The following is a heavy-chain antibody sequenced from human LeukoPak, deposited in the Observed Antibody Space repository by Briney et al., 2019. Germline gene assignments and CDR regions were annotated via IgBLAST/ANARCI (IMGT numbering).Heavy chain of an antibody. CDR3: AKSSGWYVGWFDP. CDR2: ISGSGGST. Sequence: PGGSLRPSCAASGFTFSSYGMNWVRQAPGKGLEWVSAISGSGGSTYYADSVKGRFTISRDNSKNTLYLQMNSLRAEDTAVYYCAKSSGWYVGWFDPWGQGTLVTVSS. V-gene: IGHV3-23*01. J-gene: IGHJ5*02. D-gene: IGHD6-19*01. CDR1: GFTFSSYG.